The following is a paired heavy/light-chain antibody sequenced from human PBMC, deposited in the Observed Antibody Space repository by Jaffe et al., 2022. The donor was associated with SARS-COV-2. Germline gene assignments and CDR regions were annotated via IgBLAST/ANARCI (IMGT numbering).Light chain of an antibody. Sequence: DIVMTQSPDSLAVSLGERASINCKSSQSVLSSSDNKNYLAWFQQKPGQPPKLLTHWASTRESGVPDRFSGSGSGTDFTLTISSLQAEDVAVYYCQQYYSPPFTFGPGTKVDIK. CDR3: QQYYSPPFT. CDR1: QSVLSSSDNKNY. J-gene: IGKJ3*01. CDR2: WAS. V-gene: IGKV4-1*01.
Heavy chain of an antibody. CDR1: GFTFSNYA. D-gene: IGHD2-15*01. CDR2: LTAGGYST. V-gene: IGHV3-23*01. CDR3: AKGSAGSYYSAAHY. Sequence: EVQLLESGGGLVQPGGSLRLSCVASGFTFSNYAMTWVRQAPGKGLDWVSTLTAGGYSTYYADSVKGRFTISRDNSKNTLYLLMDSLRAEDTALYYCAKGSAGSYYSAAHYWGQGTRVTVSS. J-gene: IGHJ4*02.